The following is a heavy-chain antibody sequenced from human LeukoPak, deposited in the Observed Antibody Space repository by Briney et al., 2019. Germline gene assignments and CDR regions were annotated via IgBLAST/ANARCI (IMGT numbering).Heavy chain of an antibody. V-gene: IGHV4-39*01. CDR1: GGSISSSSYY. CDR2: IYYSGST. D-gene: IGHD2-2*01. Sequence: SETLSLTCTVSGGSISSSSYYWGWIRQPPGKGLEWIGSIYYSGSTYYNPSLKSRVTISVDTSKNQFSLKLSSVTAADTAVYYCARHREDIVVVPAAIGTDYYYYGMDVWGQGTAVTVSS. J-gene: IGHJ6*02. CDR3: ARHREDIVVVPAAIGTDYYYYGMDV.